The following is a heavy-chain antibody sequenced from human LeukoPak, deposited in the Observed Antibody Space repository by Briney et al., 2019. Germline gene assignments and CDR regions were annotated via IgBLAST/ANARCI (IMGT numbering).Heavy chain of an antibody. CDR1: GGTFSSYA. J-gene: IGHJ4*02. D-gene: IGHD4-17*01. CDR2: INPNSGGT. CDR3: ARVGQKATVTTTGY. Sequence: GASVKVSCKASGGTFSSYAISWVRQAPGQGLEWMGWINPNSGGTNYAQKFQGRVTMTRDTSISTAYMELSRLRSDDTAVYYCARVGQKATVTTTGYWGQGTLVTVSS. V-gene: IGHV1-2*02.